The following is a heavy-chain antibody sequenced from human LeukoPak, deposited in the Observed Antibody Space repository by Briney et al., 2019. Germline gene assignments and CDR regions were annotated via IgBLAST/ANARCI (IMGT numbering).Heavy chain of an antibody. CDR3: ARHSSGWYIHNWFDP. Sequence: GESLKISCKGSGCSFTSYWIGWVRQMPGKGLEWMGIIYPGDSDTRYSPSFQGQVTISADKSISTAYLQWSSLKASDTAMYYCARHSSGWYIHNWFDPWGQGTLVTVSS. J-gene: IGHJ5*02. D-gene: IGHD6-19*01. CDR2: IYPGDSDT. CDR1: GCSFTSYW. V-gene: IGHV5-51*01.